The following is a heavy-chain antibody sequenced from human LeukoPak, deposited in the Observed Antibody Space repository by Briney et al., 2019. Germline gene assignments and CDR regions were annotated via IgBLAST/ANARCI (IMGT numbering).Heavy chain of an antibody. J-gene: IGHJ4*02. CDR1: GYTFTSYG. V-gene: IGHV1-18*01. D-gene: IGHD5-18*01. CDR3: ARAGHSSDYYFDY. CDR2: ISGYDGNT. Sequence: ASVKVSCKASGYTFTSYGISWVRQAPGQGLEWMGWISGYDGNTNYAQRFQGRVTMTTDTSTSTAYMELRGLMSDDTAVYYCARAGHSSDYYFDYWGQGTLVTVSS.